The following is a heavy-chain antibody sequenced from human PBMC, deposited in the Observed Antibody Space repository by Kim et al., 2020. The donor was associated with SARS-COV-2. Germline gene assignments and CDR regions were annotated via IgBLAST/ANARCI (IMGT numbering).Heavy chain of an antibody. CDR1: GFTFSSYG. D-gene: IGHD6-13*01. CDR3: AKHRAEYSSSWYDMDV. CDR2: ISYDGSNK. Sequence: GGSLRLSCAASGFTFSSYGMHWVRQAPGKGLEWVAVISYDGSNKYYAESVKGRFTISRDNSKNTVYLQMNSLRAEDTAIYYCAKHRAEYSSSWYDMDVWGQGTTATVSS. V-gene: IGHV3-30*18. J-gene: IGHJ6*02.